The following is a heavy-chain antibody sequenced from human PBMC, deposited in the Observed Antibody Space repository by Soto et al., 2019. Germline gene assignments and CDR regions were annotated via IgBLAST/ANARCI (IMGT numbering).Heavy chain of an antibody. Sequence: SETLSLTCAVYGGSFSGYYWSWIRQPPGKGLEWIGEINHSGSTNYNPSLKSRVTISVDTSKNQFSLKLSSVTAADTAVYYCARGGRRYFDSRAWFDPWGQGTLVTVSS. CDR3: ARGGRRYFDSRAWFDP. J-gene: IGHJ5*02. CDR2: INHSGST. CDR1: GGSFSGYY. D-gene: IGHD3-9*01. V-gene: IGHV4-34*01.